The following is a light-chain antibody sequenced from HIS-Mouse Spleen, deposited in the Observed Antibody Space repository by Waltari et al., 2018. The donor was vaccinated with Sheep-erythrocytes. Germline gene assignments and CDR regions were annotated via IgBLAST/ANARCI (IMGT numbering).Light chain of an antibody. V-gene: IGKV3-15*01. CDR2: GAS. Sequence: EIVVTQSPATLSVSPGERATLSCRASQSVSSNLAWYQQKPGQAPRLLIYGASTRATGIPARLSGSGSGTEFTLTISSMQSEDFAVYYCQQYNNWPPPYTFGQGTKLEIK. CDR3: QQYNNWPPPYT. CDR1: QSVSSN. J-gene: IGKJ2*01.